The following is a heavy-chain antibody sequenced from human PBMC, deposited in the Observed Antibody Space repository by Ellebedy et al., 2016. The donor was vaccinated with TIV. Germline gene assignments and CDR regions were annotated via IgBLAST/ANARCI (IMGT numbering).Heavy chain of an antibody. CDR2: ISNSGVST. J-gene: IGHJ4*02. D-gene: IGHD2-21*01. CDR1: GFTFSNYA. Sequence: GESLKISCAVSGFTFSNYAMTWVRRAPGKGLEWVAGISNSGVSTYYADSVKGRFTISRDDSMDTVYLQLNNLTAEDTATYFCAKDTAPYFGAFDSWGRGALVTVSS. CDR3: AKDTAPYFGAFDS. V-gene: IGHV3-23*01.